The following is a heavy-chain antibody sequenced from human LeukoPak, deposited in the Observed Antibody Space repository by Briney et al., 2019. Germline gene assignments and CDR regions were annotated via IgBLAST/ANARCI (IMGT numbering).Heavy chain of an antibody. CDR1: GFTFTNYA. J-gene: IGHJ4*02. D-gene: IGHD5-12*01. CDR2: ISSSSSTI. CDR3: AREVRGFYYFDY. Sequence: GESLRLSCAASGFTFTNYAMSWVRQAPGKGLEWVSYISSSSSTIQYADSVKGRFTISRDNAKNSLYLEMNSLRAEDTAVYFCAREVRGFYYFDYWGRGMLVTVSS. V-gene: IGHV3-48*04.